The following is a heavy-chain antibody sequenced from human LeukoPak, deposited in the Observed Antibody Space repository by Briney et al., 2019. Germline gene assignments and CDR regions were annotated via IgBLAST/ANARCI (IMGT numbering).Heavy chain of an antibody. J-gene: IGHJ4*02. CDR1: GGSVSSSSYY. Sequence: SETLSLTCTVSGGSVSSSSYYWAGIRQPPGKGLEWIGSIYYSGSTYYNPSLKSRVTISVDTSKNHFSLKLTSVTAADTAVYYCARPTYYYGSGSTYWGQGTLVTVSS. CDR2: IYYSGST. D-gene: IGHD3-10*01. CDR3: ARPTYYYGSGSTY. V-gene: IGHV4-39*01.